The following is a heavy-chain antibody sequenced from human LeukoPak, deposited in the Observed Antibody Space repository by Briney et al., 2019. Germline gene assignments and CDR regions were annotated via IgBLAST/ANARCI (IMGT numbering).Heavy chain of an antibody. J-gene: IGHJ3*02. CDR3: AHIMTTYGGVSRDDAFDI. CDR1: GFSLTPSGVG. CDR2: IYWDNDK. V-gene: IGHV2-5*02. D-gene: IGHD3-16*01. Sequence: SGPTLVKPTQTLALTCTFSGFSLTPSGVGEGWIRQPPGKALEWLAIIYWDNDKRYSPSLQSRLSITKDTSKNQVVLTMTNMDPVDTATYYCAHIMTTYGGVSRDDAFDIWGQGTMVTVSS.